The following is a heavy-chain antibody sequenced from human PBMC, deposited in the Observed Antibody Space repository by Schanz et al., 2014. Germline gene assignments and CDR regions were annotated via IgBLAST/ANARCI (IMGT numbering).Heavy chain of an antibody. J-gene: IGHJ6*03. CDR1: GFTFSNHG. CDR2: IWYDGSNE. CDR3: AREHEWEATDDMDV. Sequence: QVQLVESGGGVVQPGRSLRLSCAASGFTFSNHGMHWVRQSPGKGLEWVTLIWYDGSNEYYADSVKGRFTISRDNPKKTIYLIMNSRRGEDKAVEYCAREHEWEATDDMDVWGKGTLVTVSS. V-gene: IGHV3-33*01. D-gene: IGHD1-26*01.